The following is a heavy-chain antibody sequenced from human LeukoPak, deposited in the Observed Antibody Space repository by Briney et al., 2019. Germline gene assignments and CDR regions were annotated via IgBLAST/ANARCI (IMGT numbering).Heavy chain of an antibody. D-gene: IGHD1-14*01. CDR3: ASVPEPYYFDY. J-gene: IGHJ4*02. CDR1: GYSISSTYY. V-gene: IGHV4-38-2*02. CDR2: IYHSGSA. Sequence: SETLSLTCTVSGYSISSTYYWGWIRQPPGKGLEWIGSIYHSGSAYYNPSLESRVTISVDTSKNQLSLKLTSVTAADTAVYYCASVPEPYYFDYWGQGTLVTVS.